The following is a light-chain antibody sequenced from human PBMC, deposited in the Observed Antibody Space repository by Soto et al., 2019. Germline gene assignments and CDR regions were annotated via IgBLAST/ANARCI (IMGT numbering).Light chain of an antibody. CDR3: QQSYSSPCT. CDR2: AAS. V-gene: IGKV1-39*01. J-gene: IGKJ3*01. Sequence: DIQMTQSPSSLSASVGDRVTIACRASQSISSYLNWYQQKPGKAPNLLIYAASSLQSGVPSKFSGSGSGTDFTLTISSLQPKDFATYYCQQSYSSPCTFGPGTKVDIK. CDR1: QSISSY.